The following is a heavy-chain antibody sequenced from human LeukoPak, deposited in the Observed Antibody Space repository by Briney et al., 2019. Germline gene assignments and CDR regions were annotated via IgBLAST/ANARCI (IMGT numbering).Heavy chain of an antibody. CDR3: ARDKSPYSGSYESSFQH. CDR1: GGTFSSYA. D-gene: IGHD1-26*01. J-gene: IGHJ1*01. V-gene: IGHV3-30-3*01. Sequence: SCKASGGTFSSYAMHWVRQAPGKGLEWVAVISYDGSNKYYADSVKGRFTISRDNSKNTLYLQMNSLRAEDTAVYYCARDKSPYSGSYESSFQHWGQGTLVTVSS. CDR2: ISYDGSNK.